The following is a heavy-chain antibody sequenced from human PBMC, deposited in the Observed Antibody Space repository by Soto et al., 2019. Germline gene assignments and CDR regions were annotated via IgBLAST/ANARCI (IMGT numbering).Heavy chain of an antibody. CDR3: AGDSSGYYFYYGMDV. CDR1: GFTVSSNY. J-gene: IGHJ6*02. D-gene: IGHD3-22*01. CDR2: IYSGGST. Sequence: GGSLRLSCAASGFTVSSNYMSWVPQAPGKGLEWVSVIYSGGSTYYADSVKGRFTISRDNSKNTLYLQMNSLRAEDTAVYYCAGDSSGYYFYYGMDVWGQGTTVTVSS. V-gene: IGHV3-53*01.